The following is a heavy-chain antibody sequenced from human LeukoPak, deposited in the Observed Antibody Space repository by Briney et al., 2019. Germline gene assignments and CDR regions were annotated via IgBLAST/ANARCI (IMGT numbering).Heavy chain of an antibody. CDR1: GVSMNSYY. CDR2: IYYSGST. CDR3: ARVTGYTIEDYFDY. Sequence: SETLSLTCTVSGVSMNSYYWSWIRQPPGKGLEWIGYIYYSGSTNYNPSLKSRVTISVKTSKNQFSLKLRSVTAADTAVYYCARVTGYTIEDYFDYWGQGTLVTVSS. J-gene: IGHJ4*02. V-gene: IGHV4-59*01. D-gene: IGHD3-9*01.